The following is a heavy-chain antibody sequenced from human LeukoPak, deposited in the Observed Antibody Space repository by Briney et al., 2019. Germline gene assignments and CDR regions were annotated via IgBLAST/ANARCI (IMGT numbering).Heavy chain of an antibody. CDR1: GFTVSSNY. CDR3: ARGSPLLPGQ. V-gene: IGHV3-53*01. Sequence: GGSLRLSCAASGFTVSSNYMSWVRQAPGKGLEWVSIIYRGVSTYYGDSVKGRFTISRDNSKNTLYLQMNSLRGEDTAVYYCARGSPLLPGQWGQGTLVTVSS. CDR2: IYRGVST. D-gene: IGHD3-22*01. J-gene: IGHJ4*02.